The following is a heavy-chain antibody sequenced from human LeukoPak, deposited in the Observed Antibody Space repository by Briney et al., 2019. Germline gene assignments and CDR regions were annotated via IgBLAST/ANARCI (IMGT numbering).Heavy chain of an antibody. Sequence: GGSLRLSCAASGFTFSSYAMSWVRQAPGKGLEYVSAISSNGGSTYYANSVKGRFTISRDNSKNTLYLQMGSLRAEDMAVYYCAGGELFDYWGQGTLVTVSS. D-gene: IGHD1-26*01. CDR2: ISSNGGST. CDR1: GFTFSSYA. J-gene: IGHJ4*02. V-gene: IGHV3-64*01. CDR3: AGGELFDY.